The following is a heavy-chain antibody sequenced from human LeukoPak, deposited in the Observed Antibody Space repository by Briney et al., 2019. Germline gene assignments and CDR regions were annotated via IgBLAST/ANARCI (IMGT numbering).Heavy chain of an antibody. J-gene: IGHJ4*02. Sequence: PGGSLRLSCAASGFTFSNYWMNWVRQAQGKGLEWVANIKHDGSEKYCVDSVKGRFTISRNNAKNSLYLQMNSLRAEYTAVYYCTTGDGSGFWGQGTLVTVSS. CDR1: GFTFSNYW. CDR2: IKHDGSEK. V-gene: IGHV3-7*05. CDR3: TTGDGSGF. D-gene: IGHD3-22*01.